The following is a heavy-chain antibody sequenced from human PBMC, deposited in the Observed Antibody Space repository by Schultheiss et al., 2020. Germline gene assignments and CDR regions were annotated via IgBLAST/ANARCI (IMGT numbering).Heavy chain of an antibody. CDR1: GGSISSGGYY. CDR2: IYYIGST. D-gene: IGHD6-19*01. Sequence: TLSLTCTVSGGSISSGGYYWSWIRQPPGKGLEWIGYIYYIGSTNYNPSLKSRVTISADTSKNQFSLKLSSVTAADTAVYYCARAYSSGWYGDAFDIWGQGSMVTVSS. CDR3: ARAYSSGWYGDAFDI. J-gene: IGHJ3*02. V-gene: IGHV4-61*08.